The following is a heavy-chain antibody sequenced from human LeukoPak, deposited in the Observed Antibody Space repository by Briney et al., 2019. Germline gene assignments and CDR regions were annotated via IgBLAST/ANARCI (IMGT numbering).Heavy chain of an antibody. D-gene: IGHD3-22*01. CDR1: GFIFSSYG. V-gene: IGHV3-30*02. J-gene: IGHJ3*02. CDR2: IRYDGSNK. Sequence: GGSLRLSCAASGFIFSSYGMHWVRQAPGKGLEWVAFIRYDGSNKVYADSVKGRFTISRDNAKNSLYLQMNSLRAEDTAVYYCARDRGSPTYYYDSSGYYYVDAFDIWGQGTMVSVSS. CDR3: ARDRGSPTYYYDSSGYYYVDAFDI.